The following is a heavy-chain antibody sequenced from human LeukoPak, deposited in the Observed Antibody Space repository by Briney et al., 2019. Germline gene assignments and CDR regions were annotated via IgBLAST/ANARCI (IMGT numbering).Heavy chain of an antibody. CDR3: ASSPYSSSFDY. Sequence: PSETLSLTCTVSGGSISSYYWSWIRQPAGKGLEWIGRIYTSGSTNYNPSPKSRVTMSVDTSKNQFSLKLSSVTAADTAVYYCASSPYSSSFDYWGQGTLVTVSS. CDR1: GGSISSYY. CDR2: IYTSGST. V-gene: IGHV4-4*07. J-gene: IGHJ4*02. D-gene: IGHD6-19*01.